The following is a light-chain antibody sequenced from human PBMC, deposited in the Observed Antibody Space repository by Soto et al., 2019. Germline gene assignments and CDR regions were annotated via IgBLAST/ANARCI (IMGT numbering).Light chain of an antibody. CDR3: QQYGSSPPT. CDR1: QSVSSNY. J-gene: IGKJ1*01. Sequence: EIALTQSPGTLSLSPGERATLSCRASQSVSSNYLAWYQRKPGQAPRLLIYGASSRAIDIPNRFSGSGSGTDFTLTITRLEPDDFAVYYCQQYGSSPPTFGQGTKVEI. V-gene: IGKV3-20*01. CDR2: GAS.